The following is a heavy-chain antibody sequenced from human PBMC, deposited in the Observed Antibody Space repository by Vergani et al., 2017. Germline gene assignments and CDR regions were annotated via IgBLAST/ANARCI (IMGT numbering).Heavy chain of an antibody. Sequence: HVLLVLSGADVKKPGASVRVSCKTSGYTFTNYYIHWVRQAPGQGLEWMGIINPSCGSTTYAQQFQGRLPMTRDTSTSTVYMDLSNLRSEDTAVYYCARPHGDILPPDPRRLDYWGQGTLVTVSS. CDR1: GYTFTNYY. J-gene: IGHJ4*02. CDR3: ARPHGDILPPDPRRLDY. V-gene: IGHV1-46*03. CDR2: INPSCGST.